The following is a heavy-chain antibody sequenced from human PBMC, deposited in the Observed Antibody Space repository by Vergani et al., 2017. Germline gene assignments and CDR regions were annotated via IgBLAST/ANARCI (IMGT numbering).Heavy chain of an antibody. D-gene: IGHD6-19*01. J-gene: IGHJ6*02. CDR1: GFTFGYYA. V-gene: IGHV3-49*03. CDR3: ARQVAVAGKWWGPYYYYGMDV. Sequence: EVQLVESGGDLVQPGRSLRLSCTASGFTFGYYAMDWFRQAPGQGLEWVGGIRSKAYGQATIYAASVKGSFTISRDDSKSIAYLQMNNLQTEDTAMYYCARQVAVAGKWWGPYYYYGMDVWGQGTTVTVSS. CDR2: IRSKAYGQAT.